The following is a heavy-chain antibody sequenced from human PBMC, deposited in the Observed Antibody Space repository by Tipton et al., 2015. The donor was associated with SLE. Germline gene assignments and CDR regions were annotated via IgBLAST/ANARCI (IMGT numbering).Heavy chain of an antibody. CDR1: GGSFSGYY. CDR2: INHSGST. V-gene: IGHV4-34*01. J-gene: IGHJ4*02. D-gene: IGHD2-21*01. Sequence: TLSLTCAVHGGSFSGYYWSWIRQPPGKGLEWIGEINHSGSTNYNPSLKSRVTISVDTSKNQFSLKLSSVTAADTAVYYCARGYFGIPLSPFDYWGQGTLVTVSS. CDR3: ARGYFGIPLSPFDY.